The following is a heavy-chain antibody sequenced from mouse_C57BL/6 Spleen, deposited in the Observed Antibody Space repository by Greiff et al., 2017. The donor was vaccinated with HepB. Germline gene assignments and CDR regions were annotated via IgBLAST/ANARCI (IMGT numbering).Heavy chain of an antibody. V-gene: IGHV1-39*01. CDR3: ARRGTAQAYYYAMDY. J-gene: IGHJ4*01. D-gene: IGHD3-2*02. CDR1: GYSFTDYN. CDR2: INPNYGTT. Sequence: VVKPGASVKISCKASGYSFTDYNMNWVKQSNGKSLEWIGVINPNYGTTSYNQKFKGKATLTVDQSSSTAYMQLNSLTSEDSAVYYCARRGTAQAYYYAMDYWGQGTSVTVSS.